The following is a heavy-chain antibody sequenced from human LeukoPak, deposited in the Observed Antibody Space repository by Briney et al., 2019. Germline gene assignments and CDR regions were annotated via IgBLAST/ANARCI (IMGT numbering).Heavy chain of an antibody. D-gene: IGHD6-6*01. CDR2: IYHSGSA. CDR1: DYSISSGYY. CDR3: TRERDNSSDY. Sequence: SETLSLTCTVSDYSISSGYYWGWIRPTPGKGLEWIGSIYHSGSAYYNPSLESRVTISVDTSKNHFSLNLRSVTAADTAVYYCTRERDNSSDYWGQGTLVTVSS. J-gene: IGHJ4*02. V-gene: IGHV4-38-2*02.